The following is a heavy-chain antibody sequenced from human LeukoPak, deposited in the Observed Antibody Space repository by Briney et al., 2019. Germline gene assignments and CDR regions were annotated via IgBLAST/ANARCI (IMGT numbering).Heavy chain of an antibody. CDR1: QFP. CDR2: ILDTGSTI. CDR3: ARSPRNPKVYFDY. Sequence: GGSLRLSCAASQFPNGVRQAPGKRLGWVAYILDTGSTISYADSVKGRFTISRDNAKASLYLHMNSLRDEDTAVYYCARSPRNPKVYFDYWGQGALVTVSS. V-gene: IGHV3-48*02. J-gene: IGHJ4*02. D-gene: IGHD1-14*01.